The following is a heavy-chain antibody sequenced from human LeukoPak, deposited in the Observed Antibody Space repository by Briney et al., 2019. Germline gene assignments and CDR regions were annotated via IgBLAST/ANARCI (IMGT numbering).Heavy chain of an antibody. V-gene: IGHV4-4*07. CDR3: ARDAGVLYYYDSSGYYTDPAFDY. Sequence: SETLSLTCTVSGGSISSYYWSWIRQPAGKGLEWMGRIYTSGSTNYNPSLKSRVTMSVDTSKNQFSLKLSSVTAADTAMYYCARDAGVLYYYDSSGYYTDPAFDYWGQGTLVTVSS. CDR1: GGSISSYY. CDR2: IYTSGST. D-gene: IGHD3-22*01. J-gene: IGHJ4*02.